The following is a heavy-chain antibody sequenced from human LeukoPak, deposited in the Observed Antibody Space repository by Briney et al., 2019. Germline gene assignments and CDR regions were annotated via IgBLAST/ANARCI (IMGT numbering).Heavy chain of an antibody. J-gene: IGHJ4*02. CDR2: ISGSGGST. Sequence: GVLRLSCAASGFTFSSYSMNWVRQAPGKGLEWVSAISGSGGSTYYADSAKGRFTISRDNSQNTLSLQMNSLRTEDTAVYYCAKLSMAIWGAFDYWGQGTLVTVSS. V-gene: IGHV3-23*01. CDR1: GFTFSSYS. D-gene: IGHD2/OR15-2a*01. CDR3: AKLSMAIWGAFDY.